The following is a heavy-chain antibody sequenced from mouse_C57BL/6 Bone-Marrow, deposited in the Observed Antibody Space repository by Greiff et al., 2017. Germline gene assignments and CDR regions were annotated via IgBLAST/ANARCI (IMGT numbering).Heavy chain of an antibody. V-gene: IGHV6-6*01. CDR1: GFTFSDAW. CDR2: IRNKANNHAT. J-gene: IGHJ4*01. D-gene: IGHD1-1*01. CDR3: TRHRYYYGSSYGYAMDY. Sequence: EVKLVESGGGLVQPGGSMKLSCAASGFTFSDAWMDWVRQSPEKGLEWVAEIRNKANNHATYYAESVKGRFTISRDDSKSSVYLQMNSLRAEDTGIYYCTRHRYYYGSSYGYAMDYWGQGTSVTVSS.